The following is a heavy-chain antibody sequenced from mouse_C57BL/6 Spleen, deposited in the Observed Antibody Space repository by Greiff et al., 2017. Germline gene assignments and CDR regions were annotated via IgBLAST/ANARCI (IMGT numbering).Heavy chain of an antibody. D-gene: IGHD2-3*01. V-gene: IGHV2-2*01. CDR2: IWSGGST. CDR3: ARDGYPGVDY. CDR1: GFSLTSYG. J-gene: IGHJ4*01. Sequence: VQLQQSGPGLVQPSQSLSITCTVSGFSLTSYGVHLVRQSPGKGLEWLGVIWSGGSTDYSAAFISRLSISKDNSKSQVFFKMNSLQADDTAIYYCARDGYPGVDYWGQGTSVTVSS.